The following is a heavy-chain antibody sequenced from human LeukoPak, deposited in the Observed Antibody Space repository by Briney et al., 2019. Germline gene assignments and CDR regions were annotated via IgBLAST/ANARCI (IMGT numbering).Heavy chain of an antibody. CDR3: ASSDNYGGDAFDI. J-gene: IGHJ3*02. D-gene: IGHD4/OR15-4a*01. Sequence: SQTLSLTCAISGDSVSSKSAAWNWIRQSPSRGVEWLGRTYYRSKWYNDYAVSVKGRITINPDTSKNQFSLQLNSVTPEDTAVYYCASSDNYGGDAFDIWGQGTMVIVSS. V-gene: IGHV6-1*01. CDR1: GDSVSSKSAA. CDR2: TYYRSKWYN.